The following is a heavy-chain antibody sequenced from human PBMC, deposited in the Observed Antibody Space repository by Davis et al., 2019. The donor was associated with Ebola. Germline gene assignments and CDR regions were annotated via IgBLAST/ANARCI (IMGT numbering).Heavy chain of an antibody. J-gene: IGHJ4*02. CDR2: IYHSGST. Sequence: PSETLSLTCAIYGGSFSGFYWSWIRQPPGKGLEWIGSIYHSGSTYYNPSLKSRVTISVDTSKNQFSLKLSSVTAADTAVYYCARDQALWSFDYWGQGTLVTVSS. CDR1: GGSFSGFY. CDR3: ARDQALWSFDY. D-gene: IGHD3-10*01. V-gene: IGHV4-34*01.